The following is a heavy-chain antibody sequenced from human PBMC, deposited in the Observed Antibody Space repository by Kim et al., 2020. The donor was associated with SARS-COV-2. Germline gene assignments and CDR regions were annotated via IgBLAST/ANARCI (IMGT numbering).Heavy chain of an antibody. J-gene: IGHJ2*01. Sequence: QKLQGRVTMTTDTSTSTAYMELRSLRADDTAVYYCARDPSRSYYDWYFDLWGRGTLVTVSS. D-gene: IGHD1-26*01. CDR3: ARDPSRSYYDWYFDL. V-gene: IGHV1-18*01.